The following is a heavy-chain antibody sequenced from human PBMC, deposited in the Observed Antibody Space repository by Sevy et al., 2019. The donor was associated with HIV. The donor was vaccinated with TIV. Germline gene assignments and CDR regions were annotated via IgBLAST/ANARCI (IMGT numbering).Heavy chain of an antibody. CDR1: GFTFSKFA. CDR2: ISYNGAST. V-gene: IGHV3-23*01. Sequence: GGSLRLSCAASGFTFSKFAMSWVRQAPGKGLEWVSGISYNGASTDYANPVKGRFTISRDNSKNTLSLQMNILRAEDTAVYFCAKEFLYRSAWSGGTNDLVDIWGQGTRVTVSS. D-gene: IGHD6-19*01. CDR3: AKEFLYRSAWSGGTNDLVDI. J-gene: IGHJ3*02.